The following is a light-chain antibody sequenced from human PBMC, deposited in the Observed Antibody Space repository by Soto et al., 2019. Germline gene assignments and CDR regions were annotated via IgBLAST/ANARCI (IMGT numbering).Light chain of an antibody. Sequence: EIVLTQSPVTLSLSPGERATLSCRASQSVDRYLAWYQQKPGQAPRLLIHGATTRATGIPARFSGSGSGTEFTLTISSLQSEDFAVYYCQQYGSSPITFGQGTRLEI. J-gene: IGKJ5*01. CDR1: QSVDRY. CDR3: QQYGSSPIT. CDR2: GAT. V-gene: IGKV3-15*01.